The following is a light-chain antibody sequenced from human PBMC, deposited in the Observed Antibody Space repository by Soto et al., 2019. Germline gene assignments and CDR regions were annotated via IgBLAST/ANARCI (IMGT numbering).Light chain of an antibody. CDR2: EVS. CDR3: SSYTSSSTYV. Sequence: QSVLTHPASVSGSPGQSITISCTGTNSDVGGYNYVSWYQQHPGKAPKLMIYEVSYRPSGVSNRFSGSKSGNTASLTISGLQAEDEADYYCSSYTSSSTYVFGTGTKVTVL. V-gene: IGLV2-14*01. CDR1: NSDVGGYNY. J-gene: IGLJ1*01.